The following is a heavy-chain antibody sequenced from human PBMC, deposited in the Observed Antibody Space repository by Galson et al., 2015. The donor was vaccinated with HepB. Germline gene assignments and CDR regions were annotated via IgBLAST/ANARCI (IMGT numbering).Heavy chain of an antibody. J-gene: IGHJ4*02. V-gene: IGHV1-69*05. CDR2: IIPIFGTA. CDR3: ARALWGIAAPRNL. Sequence: SVKVSCKASGGTFSSYAISWVRQAPGQGLEWMGGIIPIFGTANYAQKFQGRVTITRDTSASTAYMELSSLRSEDTAVYYCARALWGIAAPRNLWGQGTLVTVSS. CDR1: GGTFSSYA. D-gene: IGHD6-13*01.